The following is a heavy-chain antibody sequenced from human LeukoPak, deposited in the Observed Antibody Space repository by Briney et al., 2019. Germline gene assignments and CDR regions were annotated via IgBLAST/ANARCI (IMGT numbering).Heavy chain of an antibody. J-gene: IGHJ4*02. Sequence: GGSLRLSCAASGFTFRSYGIHWVRQAPGKGLEWVAMISFDGTNKHYADSVKGRFTISRDNSKDTLSLEMNNLRPEDTAVYYCGRDLNLGTSDSYWGQGTLVTVSS. D-gene: IGHD3/OR15-3a*01. CDR1: GFTFRSYG. V-gene: IGHV3-30*03. CDR2: ISFDGTNK. CDR3: GRDLNLGTSDSY.